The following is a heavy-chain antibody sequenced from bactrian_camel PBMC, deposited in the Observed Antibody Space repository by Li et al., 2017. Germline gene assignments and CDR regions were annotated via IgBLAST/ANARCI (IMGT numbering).Heavy chain of an antibody. CDR3: AVPGSWSPECGY. D-gene: IGHD6*01. J-gene: IGHJ6*01. CDR1: GNTYSTNC. CDR2: IHTAGSTA. Sequence: VQLVESGGGSVQAQGSLSISCKASGNTYSTNCLGWFRQPPGKQREGVAAIHTAGSTAYYADSVKGRFTISQDNVNNTVYLQMNSLKPEDTAVYYCAVPGSWSPECGYSGQGTQVTVS. V-gene: IGHV3S54*01.